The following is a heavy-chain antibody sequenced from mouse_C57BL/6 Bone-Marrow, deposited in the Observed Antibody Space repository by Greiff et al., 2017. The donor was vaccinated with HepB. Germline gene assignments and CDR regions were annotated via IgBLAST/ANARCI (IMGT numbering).Heavy chain of an antibody. CDR3: ASLHDHDAPFAY. D-gene: IGHD2-4*01. CDR2: INPYNGGT. Sequence: EVQLQQSGPVLVKSRAPAKMCSRASGYTCPAYYTNWVKQSHGKSLEWIGVINPYNGGTSYNQKFKGKATLTVDKSSSTAYMELNSLTSEDSAVCYGASLHDHDAPFAYWCDRSLVIDSA. J-gene: IGHJ3*01. V-gene: IGHV1-19*01. CDR1: GYTCPAYY.